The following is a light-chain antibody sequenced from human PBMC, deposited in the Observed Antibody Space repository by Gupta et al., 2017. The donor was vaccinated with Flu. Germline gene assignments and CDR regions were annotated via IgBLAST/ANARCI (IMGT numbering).Light chain of an antibody. CDR3: QHYDVSTPFT. Sequence: DVVLSQSTDYLPVSLVERADINCRSSRSVLYHSNNKTYLAWYQQKPGQPPKLLIYWASTRETGVPDRFSGSGSGTDFTLTISRLEAEDVAVYYCQHYDVSTPFTFGRGTKVEIK. CDR1: RSVLYHSNNKTY. V-gene: IGKV4-1*01. J-gene: IGKJ4*01. CDR2: WAS.